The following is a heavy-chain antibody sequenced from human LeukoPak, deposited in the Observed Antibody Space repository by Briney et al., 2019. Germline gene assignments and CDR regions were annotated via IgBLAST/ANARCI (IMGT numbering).Heavy chain of an antibody. J-gene: IGHJ3*02. CDR2: INHSGST. Sequence: SETLSLTCAVYGGSFSGYYWSWIRQPPGKGLQGIGEINHSGSTNYNPSLKSRVTISVDTSKNQFSLKLSSVTAADTAVYYCARGVRRMTRAFDIWGQGTMVTVSS. V-gene: IGHV4-34*01. D-gene: IGHD2-8*01. CDR1: GGSFSGYY. CDR3: ARGVRRMTRAFDI.